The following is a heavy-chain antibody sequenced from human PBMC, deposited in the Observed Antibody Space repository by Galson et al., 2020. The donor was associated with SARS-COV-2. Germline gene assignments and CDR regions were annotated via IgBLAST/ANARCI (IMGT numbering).Heavy chain of an antibody. CDR3: AREGRIIVVVPAASDAFDI. V-gene: IGHV3-33*01. CDR2: IWYDGSNK. CDR1: GFTFSSYG. J-gene: IGHJ3*02. Sequence: QLGESLEISCAASGFTFSSYGMHWVRQAPGKGLEWVAVIWYDGSNKYYADSVKGRFTISRDNSKNTLYLQMNSLRAEDTAVYYCAREGRIIVVVPAASDAFDIWGQGTMVTVSS. D-gene: IGHD2-2*01.